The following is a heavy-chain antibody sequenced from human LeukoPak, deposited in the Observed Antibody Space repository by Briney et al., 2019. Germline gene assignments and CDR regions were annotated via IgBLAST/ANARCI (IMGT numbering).Heavy chain of an antibody. CDR1: GFTVSSNY. CDR2: IYSGYST. Sequence: GGSLRLSCAASGFTVSSNYMAWVRQAPGKGLEWVLVIYSGYSTDYADSVKGRFTISRHNSKNTLYLQMNSLRAEDTAVYYCAVRYDSSGYYYFDYWAREPWSPSPQ. D-gene: IGHD3-22*01. CDR3: AVRYDSSGYYYFDY. V-gene: IGHV3-53*04. J-gene: IGHJ4*02.